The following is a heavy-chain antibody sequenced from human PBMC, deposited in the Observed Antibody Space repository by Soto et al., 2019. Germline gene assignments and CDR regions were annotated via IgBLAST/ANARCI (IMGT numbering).Heavy chain of an antibody. CDR2: IIPIFGTA. J-gene: IGHJ4*02. D-gene: IGHD3-16*02. CDR3: ARGGGYVWGSYRYTAAYYYFDY. V-gene: IGHV1-69*13. Sequence: SVKVSCKASGYTFTSYGISWVRQAPGQGLEWMGGIIPIFGTANYAQKFQGRVTITADESTSTAYMELSSLRSEDTAVYYCARGGGYVWGSYRYTAAYYYFDYWGQGTLVTVSS. CDR1: GYTFTSYG.